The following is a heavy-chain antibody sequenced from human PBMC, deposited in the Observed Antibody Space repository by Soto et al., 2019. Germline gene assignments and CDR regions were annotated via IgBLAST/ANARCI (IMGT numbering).Heavy chain of an antibody. CDR2: IGTAGDT. D-gene: IGHD2-2*01. Sequence: GGSLRLSCAASGFTFSSYDMHWVRQATGKGLEWVSAIGTAGDTYYPGSVKGRFTISRENAKNSLYLQMNSLRAEDTAVYYCARYCSSTSCGHYYYYGMDVWGQGTTVTVSS. J-gene: IGHJ6*02. V-gene: IGHV3-13*01. CDR1: GFTFSSYD. CDR3: ARYCSSTSCGHYYYYGMDV.